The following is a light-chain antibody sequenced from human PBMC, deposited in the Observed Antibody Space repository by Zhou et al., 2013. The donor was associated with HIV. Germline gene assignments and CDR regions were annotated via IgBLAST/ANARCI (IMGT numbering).Light chain of an antibody. V-gene: IGKV3-20*01. Sequence: EIVLTQSPGTLSLSPGERATLSCRASQSVSSSYLAWYQQKPGQAPRLLIYGASSRATGIPDRFRGSGSGTDFTLTISRLEPEDFAVYYCQQYGGSPWTFGQGTKVEIK. CDR2: GAS. CDR1: QSVSSSY. CDR3: QQYGGSPWT. J-gene: IGKJ1*01.